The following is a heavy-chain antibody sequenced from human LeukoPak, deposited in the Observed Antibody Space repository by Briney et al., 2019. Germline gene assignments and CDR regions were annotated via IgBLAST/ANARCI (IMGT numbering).Heavy chain of an antibody. J-gene: IGHJ4*02. D-gene: IGHD1-26*01. V-gene: IGHV1-18*01. CDR1: GYTSSTYG. Sequence: ASVKVSCKASGYTSSTYGVSWVRQAPGQGLEWMGWISAYNGNTNYEQKFQGRVTMTTDTSTSTTYMELRSLISDDTAVYYCARAVGSKMAFDYWGQGTLVTVSS. CDR3: ARAVGSKMAFDY. CDR2: ISAYNGNT.